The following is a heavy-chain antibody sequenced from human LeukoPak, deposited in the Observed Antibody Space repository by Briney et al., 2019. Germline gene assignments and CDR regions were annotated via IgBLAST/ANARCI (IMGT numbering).Heavy chain of an antibody. CDR3: ARGSSSCSYYYYMDV. V-gene: IGHV1-8*03. CDR2: MNPNSGNT. D-gene: IGHD2-15*01. J-gene: IGHJ6*03. Sequence: ASVKVSCKASGYTFTSYDINWVRQATGQGLEWMGWMNPNSGNTGYAQKFQGRVTITRNTSISTAYMELSSLRSEDTAVYYCARGSSSCSYYYYMDVWGKGTTVTVSS. CDR1: GYTFTSYD.